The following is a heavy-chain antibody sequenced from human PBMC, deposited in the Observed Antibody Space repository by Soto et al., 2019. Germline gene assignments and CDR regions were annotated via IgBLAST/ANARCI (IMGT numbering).Heavy chain of an antibody. V-gene: IGHV3-30*18. Sequence: QVQLVESGGGVVQPGRSLRLSCAASGFTFSSYGMHWVRQAPGKGLEWVAVISYDGSNKYYADSVKGRFTISRDNSKNTRYLQRNSLRAEDTAVYYCAKDGQWLPSNEEYYDYGMDVWGQGTTVTVSS. J-gene: IGHJ6*02. D-gene: IGHD6-19*01. CDR2: ISYDGSNK. CDR3: AKDGQWLPSNEEYYDYGMDV. CDR1: GFTFSSYG.